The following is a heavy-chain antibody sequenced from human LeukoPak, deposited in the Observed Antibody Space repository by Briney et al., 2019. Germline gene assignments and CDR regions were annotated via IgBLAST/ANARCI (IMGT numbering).Heavy chain of an antibody. CDR3: ARGLGGSMVYAYTHYYYGMDV. J-gene: IGHJ6*02. D-gene: IGHD2-8*01. CDR2: MNPNSGNT. CDR1: GYTFTSYD. Sequence: ASVKVSCKASGYTFTSYDINWVRQATGQGLEWMGWMNPNSGNTGYAQKFQGRVTMTRNTSISTAYMELSSLRSEDTAVCYCARGLGGSMVYAYTHYYYGMDVWGQGTTVTVSS. V-gene: IGHV1-8*01.